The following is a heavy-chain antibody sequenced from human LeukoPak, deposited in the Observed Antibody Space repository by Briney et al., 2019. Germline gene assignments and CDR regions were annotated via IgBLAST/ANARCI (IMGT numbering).Heavy chain of an antibody. CDR2: INHSGST. V-gene: IGHV4-34*01. J-gene: IGHJ5*02. D-gene: IGHD2-2*02. CDR1: GGSFSGYY. Sequence: SETLSLTCAVYGGSFSGYYWSWIRQPPGKGLEWIGEINHSGSTNYNPSLKSRVTISVDTSKNQFSLKLSSVTAADTAVYYCARDLPRRYCSGTSCYTWGQGTLVTVSS. CDR3: ARDLPRRYCSGTSCYT.